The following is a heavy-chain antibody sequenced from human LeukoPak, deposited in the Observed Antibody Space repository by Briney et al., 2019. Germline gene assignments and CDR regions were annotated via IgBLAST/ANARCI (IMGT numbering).Heavy chain of an antibody. J-gene: IGHJ4*02. CDR2: FGHSGTI. V-gene: IGHV3-69-1*01. D-gene: IGHD4-17*01. CDR1: GFHFSAYD. CDR3: AGYCDYPY. Sequence: GGSLRLSCAASGFHFSAYDMHWVRPAPGEGLEWVAYFGHSGTIYYADSVRGRFTISRDNAKNSLHLQMNSLRADDTAVYYCAGYCDYPYWGQGTPVTVSS.